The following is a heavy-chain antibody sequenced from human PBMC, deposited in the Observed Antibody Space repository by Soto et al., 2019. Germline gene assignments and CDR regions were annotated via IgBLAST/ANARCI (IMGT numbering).Heavy chain of an antibody. CDR1: LGRCSSYS. CDR3: ASGYCSGGSCSQDY. D-gene: IGHD2-15*01. CDR2: IIPIFGTA. V-gene: IGHV1-69*01. Sequence: FSCKAALGRCSSYSVSWVRQAPGQGLEWMGGIIPIFGTANYAQKFQGRVTITADESTSTAYMELSSLRSEDTAVYYCASGYCSGGSCSQDYWGQGTLVTV. J-gene: IGHJ4*02.